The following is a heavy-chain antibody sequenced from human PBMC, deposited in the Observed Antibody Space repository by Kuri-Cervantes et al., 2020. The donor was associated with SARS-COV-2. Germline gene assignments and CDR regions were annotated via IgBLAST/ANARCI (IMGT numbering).Heavy chain of an antibody. Sequence: SVNVSCQASGGTFSSYAISWVRQAPGQGLEWMGGIIPIFGTANYAQKFQGRVTIAADKSTSTAYMELSSLRSEDTAVYYSARDLYYYDSSGPEVYYYCVMDVWGQGTTVTVSS. CDR3: ARDLYYYDSSGPEVYYYCVMDV. D-gene: IGHD3-22*01. J-gene: IGHJ6*02. CDR1: GGTFSSYA. V-gene: IGHV1-69*06. CDR2: IIPIFGTA.